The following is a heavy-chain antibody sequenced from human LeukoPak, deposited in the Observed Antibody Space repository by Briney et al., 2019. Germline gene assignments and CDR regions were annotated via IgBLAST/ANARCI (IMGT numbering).Heavy chain of an antibody. J-gene: IGHJ4*02. D-gene: IGHD2-2*01. CDR1: GYTFSDYY. V-gene: IGHV1-2*02. CDR3: ARVVVPSANPYFDY. Sequence: GASVKVSCKASGYTFSDYYIHWVREAPGQVLEWMGWINPRGGGTNYARQFKGRVTMARDTYISTTYMELSKLRSDDTAVYYCARVVVPSANPYFDYWGQGTLVTVSS. CDR2: INPRGGGT.